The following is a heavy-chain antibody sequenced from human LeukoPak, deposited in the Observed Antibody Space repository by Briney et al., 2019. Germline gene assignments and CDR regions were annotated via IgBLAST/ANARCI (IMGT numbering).Heavy chain of an antibody. V-gene: IGHV5-10-1*01. D-gene: IGHD6-13*01. CDR1: GYSFTSYW. CDR2: IDPSDSYT. CDR3: ASTGGYSSSWPNY. J-gene: IGHJ4*02. Sequence: GESLRISCKGSGYSFTSYWISWVRQMPGKGLGWMGRIDPSDSYTNYSPSFQGHVTISADKSISTAYLQWSSLKASDTAMYYCASTGGYSSSWPNYWGQGTLVTVSS.